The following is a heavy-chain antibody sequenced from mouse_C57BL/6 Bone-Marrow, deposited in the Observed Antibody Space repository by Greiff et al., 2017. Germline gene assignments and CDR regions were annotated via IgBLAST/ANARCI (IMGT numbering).Heavy chain of an antibody. V-gene: IGHV1-64*01. D-gene: IGHD1-3*01. CDR3: ARRLTSYYFDY. Sequence: QVQLQQSGAELVKPGASVKLSCKASGYTFTSYWMHWVKQRPGQGLEWIGMIHPNSGSTNYNEKFKSKATLTVDKSSSTAYMQLSSLTSEDSAVYYCARRLTSYYFDYWGRGTTLTVSS. CDR2: IHPNSGST. CDR1: GYTFTSYW. J-gene: IGHJ2*01.